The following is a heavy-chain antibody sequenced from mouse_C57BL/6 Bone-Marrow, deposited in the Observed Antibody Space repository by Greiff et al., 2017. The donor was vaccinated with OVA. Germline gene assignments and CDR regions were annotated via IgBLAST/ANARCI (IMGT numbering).Heavy chain of an antibody. Sequence: EVKLQESGPGLVKPSQSLSLTCSVTGYSITSGYYWNWIRQFPGNKLEWMGYISYDGSNNYNPSLKNRISITRDPSKNQFFLKLNSVTTEDTATYYCARTYDYDGGYWGQGTTLTVSS. V-gene: IGHV3-6*01. D-gene: IGHD2-4*01. CDR3: ARTYDYDGGY. J-gene: IGHJ2*01. CDR2: ISYDGSN. CDR1: GYSITSGYY.